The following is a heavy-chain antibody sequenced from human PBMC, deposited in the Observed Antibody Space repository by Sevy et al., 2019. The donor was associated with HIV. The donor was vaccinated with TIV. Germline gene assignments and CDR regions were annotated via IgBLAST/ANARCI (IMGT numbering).Heavy chain of an antibody. CDR2: LDPGNGEI. Sequence: ASVKVSCKVFEYSLSKLSMHWVRQAPGKGLEWMGSLDPGNGEITYAQTLQGRVTMTEDTSTDTAYMELSGLTSEDTATYYCATVGLGYYSGSSYYQGDWFDPWDQGTLVTVSS. D-gene: IGHD2-15*01. J-gene: IGHJ5*02. CDR3: ATVGLGYYSGSSYYQGDWFDP. V-gene: IGHV1-24*01. CDR1: EYSLSKLS.